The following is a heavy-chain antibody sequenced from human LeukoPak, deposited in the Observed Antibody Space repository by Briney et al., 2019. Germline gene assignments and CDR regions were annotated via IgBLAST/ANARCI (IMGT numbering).Heavy chain of an antibody. CDR1: GFTLSSYA. J-gene: IGHJ4*02. Sequence: GGSLRLSCTASGFTLSSYAMSWVRQAPGEGLEWVSRINTDGSITNYAGSVKGRFSISRDNAKNTLYLQMSSLRAEDTAVYYCARDRGPRTGFMVREAYDYWGQGTLVTVSS. V-gene: IGHV3-74*01. CDR3: ARDRGPRTGFMVREAYDY. CDR2: INTDGSIT. D-gene: IGHD3-10*01.